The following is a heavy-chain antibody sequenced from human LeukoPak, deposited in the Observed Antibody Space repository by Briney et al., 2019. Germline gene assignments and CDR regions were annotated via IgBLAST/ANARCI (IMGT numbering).Heavy chain of an antibody. CDR3: ARDRDLEWSLLDY. CDR2: INPNSGGT. CDR1: GYTFTGYY. D-gene: IGHD3-3*01. V-gene: IGHV1-2*02. J-gene: IGHJ4*02. Sequence: ASVKVSCKASGYTFTGYYMHWVRQAPGQGLEWMGWINPNSGGTNYAQKFQGRVTMTRDTSISTAYMELSRLRSDDTAVYYCARDRDLEWSLLDYWGQGTLVTVSS.